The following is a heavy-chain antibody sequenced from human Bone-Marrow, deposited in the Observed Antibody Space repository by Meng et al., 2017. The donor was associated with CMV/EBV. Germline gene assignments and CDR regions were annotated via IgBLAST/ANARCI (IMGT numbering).Heavy chain of an antibody. V-gene: IGHV4-38-2*02. D-gene: IGHD3-3*01. Sequence: SETLSLTCTVSGYSISSGYYWGWIRQPPGKGLEWIGSIYHSGSTYYNPSLKSRVTIPVDTSTNQFSLKLSSVTAADTAVYYCARGRLDFLDYWGQGTLVTVSS. J-gene: IGHJ4*02. CDR3: ARGRLDFLDY. CDR1: GYSISSGYY. CDR2: IYHSGST.